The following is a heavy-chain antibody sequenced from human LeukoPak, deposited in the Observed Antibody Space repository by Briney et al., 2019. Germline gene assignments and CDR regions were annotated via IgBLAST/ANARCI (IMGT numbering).Heavy chain of an antibody. D-gene: IGHD5-18*01. J-gene: IGHJ4*02. CDR2: INHSGST. CDR1: GGSFSGYY. Sequence: SSETLSLTCAVYGGSFSGYYWSWIRQPPGKGLEWIGEINHSGSTNYNPSLKSRVTISVDTSKNQFSLRLSSVTAADTAVYYCARVGFTGYHFDYWGQGTLVTVSS. V-gene: IGHV4-34*01. CDR3: ARVGFTGYHFDY.